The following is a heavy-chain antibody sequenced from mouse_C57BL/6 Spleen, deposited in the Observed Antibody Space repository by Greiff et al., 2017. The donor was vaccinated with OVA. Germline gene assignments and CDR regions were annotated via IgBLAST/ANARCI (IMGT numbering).Heavy chain of an antibody. V-gene: IGHV1-52*01. CDR3: ARWGGDYAMDY. J-gene: IGHJ4*01. Sequence: QVQLQQPGAELVRPGSSVKLSCKASGYTFTSYWMHWVKQRPIQGLEWIGNIYPSDSETHYNQKFKDKATLTVDKSSSTAYMQLSSLTSEDSAVYSSARWGGDYAMDYWGQGTSVTVSS. CDR1: GYTFTSYW. CDR2: IYPSDSET.